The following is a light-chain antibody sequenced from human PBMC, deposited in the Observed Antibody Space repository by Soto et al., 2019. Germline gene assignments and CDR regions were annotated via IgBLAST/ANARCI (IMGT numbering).Light chain of an antibody. J-gene: IGLJ2*01. Sequence: QSVLTQPPSVSEAPRQRVTISCSGSSSNIENNAVKWHQQLPGKAPKLLIYYDDLKPSGVSDRFSGSKSATSASLAISGLQSEDEADYYCASWDDSLDGWVFGGGTKLTVL. CDR1: SSNIENNA. V-gene: IGLV1-36*01. CDR3: ASWDDSLDGWV. CDR2: YDD.